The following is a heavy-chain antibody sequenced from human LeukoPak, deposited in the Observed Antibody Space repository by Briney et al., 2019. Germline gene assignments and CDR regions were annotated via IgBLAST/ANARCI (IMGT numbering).Heavy chain of an antibody. Sequence: LRLSCAASGFTFSSYAMSWIRQRPGEGLQWIGYICSSGSAYYNPSLKSRVTMSIDTSNNQFSLKLNSVTAADTAVYYCARDCGGSLYGMDVWGQGTTVTVSS. CDR3: ARDCGGSLYGMDV. D-gene: IGHD2-15*01. J-gene: IGHJ6*02. CDR2: ICSSGSA. CDR1: GFTFSSYA. V-gene: IGHV4-31*02.